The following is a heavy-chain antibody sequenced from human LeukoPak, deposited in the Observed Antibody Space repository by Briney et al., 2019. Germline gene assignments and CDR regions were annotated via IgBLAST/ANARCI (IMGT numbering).Heavy chain of an antibody. Sequence: GGSLRLSCAASGFTFSSYGMRWVRQTPDKGLEWVAVISYDGSNEYYADSVKGRFTISRDNSKNTLYLQMNSLRAEDTAVYYCAASLTTVSPHFDYWGQGTLVTVSS. J-gene: IGHJ4*02. D-gene: IGHD4-17*01. V-gene: IGHV3-30*03. CDR2: ISYDGSNE. CDR3: AASLTTVSPHFDY. CDR1: GFTFSSYG.